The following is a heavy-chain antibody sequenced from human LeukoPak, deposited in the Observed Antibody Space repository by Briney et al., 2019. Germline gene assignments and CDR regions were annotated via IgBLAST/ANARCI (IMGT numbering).Heavy chain of an antibody. CDR2: LSTSGSYI. J-gene: IGHJ5*02. CDR3: ARGNYDFAYDP. CDR1: GFIVNDFD. Sequence: GGSLRLSCAASGFIVNDFDMNWVRQAPGKGLEWVSYLSTSGSYIHYADSVKGRFTISRDAGKNSPYLQLDSLTVEDTAVYFCARGNYDFAYDPWGQGTLVTVSS. D-gene: IGHD3-3*01. V-gene: IGHV3-21*01.